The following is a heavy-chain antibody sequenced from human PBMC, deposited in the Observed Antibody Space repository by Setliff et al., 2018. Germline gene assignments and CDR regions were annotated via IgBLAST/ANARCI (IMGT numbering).Heavy chain of an antibody. D-gene: IGHD4-17*01. CDR1: GFTFSDYG. CDR2: LSGGSSYI. J-gene: IGHJ3*01. CDR3: ARIGGSTTVNLLGLFQTPPDAFDF. Sequence: GGSLRLSCAASGFTFSDYGMNWVRQAPGKGLEWVACLSGGSSYIHYADSMKGRFTISRDDSKNSLFLQMNSLRAEDTAVYHCARIGGSTTVNLLGLFQTPPDAFDFWGQGTMVTVSS. V-gene: IGHV3-21*04.